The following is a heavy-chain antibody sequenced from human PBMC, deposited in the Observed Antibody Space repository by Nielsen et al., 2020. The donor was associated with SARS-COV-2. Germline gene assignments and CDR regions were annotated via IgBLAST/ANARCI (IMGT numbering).Heavy chain of an antibody. J-gene: IGHJ4*02. V-gene: IGHV3-23*03. D-gene: IGHD6-6*01. CDR2: IYSGGSST. Sequence: VRQAPGKGLEWVSVIYSGGSSTYYADSVKGRFTISRDNSKNTLYLQMNSLRAEDTAVYYCAKGEYSSPSGIDYWGQGTLVTVSS. CDR3: AKGEYSSPSGIDY.